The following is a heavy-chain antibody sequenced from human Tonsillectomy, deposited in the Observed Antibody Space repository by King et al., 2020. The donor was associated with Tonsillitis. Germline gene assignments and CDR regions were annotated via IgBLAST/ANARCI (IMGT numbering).Heavy chain of an antibody. V-gene: IGHV3-30*02. Sequence: VQLVESGGGVVQPGGSLRLSCAASGFTFSSYGMHWVCQAPGKGLEWVAFIRYDGTNEYYADSVKGRFTISRDNSKNTLYLQMNSLRAEDTAVYYCAKDPYSYDNSGYPYFDYWGQGTLVTVSS. D-gene: IGHD3-22*01. CDR1: GFTFSSYG. CDR3: AKDPYSYDNSGYPYFDY. CDR2: IRYDGTNE. J-gene: IGHJ4*02.